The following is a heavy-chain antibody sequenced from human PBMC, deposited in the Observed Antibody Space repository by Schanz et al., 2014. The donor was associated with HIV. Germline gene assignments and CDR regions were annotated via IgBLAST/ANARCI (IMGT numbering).Heavy chain of an antibody. Sequence: QVQLVESGGGVVQPGRFLRLSCAVSGFTFSNFAMHWVRQAPGKGLEWAAVIWYDGSNKYYADSVKGRFTISRDNSKNTLYLQMNSLRAEDTAVYYCASWGYYDFWSAYYKNPSSNYGMDVWGQGTTVTVSS. CDR2: IWYDGSNK. J-gene: IGHJ6*02. CDR3: ASWGYYDFWSAYYKNPSSNYGMDV. V-gene: IGHV3-33*08. CDR1: GFTFSNFA. D-gene: IGHD3-3*01.